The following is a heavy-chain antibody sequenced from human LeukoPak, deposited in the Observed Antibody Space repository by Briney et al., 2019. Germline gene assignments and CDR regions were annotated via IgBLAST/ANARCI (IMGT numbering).Heavy chain of an antibody. J-gene: IGHJ4*02. CDR2: ISSSSTAI. CDR1: GFTLSRYE. CDR3: AKGYNSRGYYFDY. V-gene: IGHV3-48*02. D-gene: IGHD5-24*01. Sequence: PGGSLRLSCASSGFTLSRYEMNWVRQAPGKGLEWVSYISSSSTAINYADSVKGRFTISRDNANNSLFLQMDSLRDEDTAVYYCAKGYNSRGYYFDYWGQGTLVTVSS.